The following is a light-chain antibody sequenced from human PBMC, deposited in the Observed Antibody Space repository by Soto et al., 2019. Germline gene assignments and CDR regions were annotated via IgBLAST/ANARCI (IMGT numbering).Light chain of an antibody. CDR1: TGAVTSGHY. V-gene: IGLV7-46*01. CDR2: DTS. Sequence: QAVVTQDPSLTVSPGGTVTLTCGSSTGAVTSGHYPYWFQQKPGQAPRTLIYDTSNKHSWTPARFSGSLLGGKAALTLSGAQPEDEAEYYCLLSYSGARLVFGGGTKLTVL. CDR3: LLSYSGARLV. J-gene: IGLJ2*01.